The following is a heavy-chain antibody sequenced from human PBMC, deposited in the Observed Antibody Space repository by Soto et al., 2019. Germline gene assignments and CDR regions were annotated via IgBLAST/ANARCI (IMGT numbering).Heavy chain of an antibody. D-gene: IGHD3-16*01. CDR1: GGTFSSHA. Sequence: QVQLVQSGAEVKKPGSSVKVSCKASGGTFSSHAISWVRQAPGQGREWMGGIIPFFKAANYAQKFQGRVTSTADDATSTPYMDLYSLRSEDTAVYYCERDVPLNYYDGTFSYCAMDVWGQGTTVTVSS. CDR3: ERDVPLNYYDGTFSYCAMDV. CDR2: IIPFFKAA. J-gene: IGHJ6*02. V-gene: IGHV1-69*01.